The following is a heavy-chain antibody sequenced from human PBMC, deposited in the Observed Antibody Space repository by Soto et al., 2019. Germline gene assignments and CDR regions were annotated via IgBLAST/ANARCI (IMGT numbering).Heavy chain of an antibody. D-gene: IGHD5-12*01. CDR1: GFTFSSYS. V-gene: IGHV3-30-3*02. J-gene: IGHJ4*02. Sequence: PGGSLRLSCAASGFTFSSYSMHLVRQAPGKGLECVAVISYDGSNKYYADSVKGRFTISRDNSKNTLYLQMNSLRAEDTAVYYCAKFTRWIFAYWGQGTLVTVSS. CDR2: ISYDGSNK. CDR3: AKFTRWIFAY.